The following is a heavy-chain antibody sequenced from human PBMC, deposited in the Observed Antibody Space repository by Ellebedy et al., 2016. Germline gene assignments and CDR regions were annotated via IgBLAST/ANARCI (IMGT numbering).Heavy chain of an antibody. J-gene: IGHJ6*02. CDR2: MSGNDGSRHYT. CDR1: GFTFSGYG. Sequence: GGSLRLSCAASGFTFSGYGFHWVRQAPGKGLEWASYMSGNDGSRHYTSYAESGKGRFTISRDDSKNTLYLQIDSLRVEDTAVYFCVKRPPYDRSTFYYCGLDVWGQGTMVTVSS. V-gene: IGHV3-23*01. D-gene: IGHD3-22*01. CDR3: VKRPPYDRSTFYYCGLDV.